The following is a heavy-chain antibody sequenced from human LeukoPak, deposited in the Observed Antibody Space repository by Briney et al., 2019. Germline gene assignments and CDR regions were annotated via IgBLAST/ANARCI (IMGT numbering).Heavy chain of an antibody. V-gene: IGHV3-30*18. CDR1: GFTFSSYG. CDR3: AKDHEGVTIFGVVTGGMDV. Sequence: GGSLRLSCAASGFTFSSYGMHWVRQAPGKGLEWVAVISYDGSNKYYADSVKGRFTISRDNSKNTLYLQMNSLRAEDTAVYYCAKDHEGVTIFGVVTGGMDVWGQGTTVTVSS. D-gene: IGHD3-3*01. CDR2: ISYDGSNK. J-gene: IGHJ6*02.